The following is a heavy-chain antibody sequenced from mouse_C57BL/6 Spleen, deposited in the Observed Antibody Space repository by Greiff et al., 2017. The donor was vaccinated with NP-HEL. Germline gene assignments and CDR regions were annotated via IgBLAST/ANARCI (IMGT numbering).Heavy chain of an antibody. V-gene: IGHV1-55*01. CDR3: ARDSNYEVDY. Sequence: QVQLKESGAELVKPGASVKMSCKASGYTFTSYWITWVKQRPGQGLEWIGDIYPGSGSTNYNEKFKSKATLTVDTSSSTAYMQLSSLTSEDSAVYYCARDSNYEVDYWGQGTTLTVSS. J-gene: IGHJ2*01. D-gene: IGHD2-5*01. CDR2: IYPGSGST. CDR1: GYTFTSYW.